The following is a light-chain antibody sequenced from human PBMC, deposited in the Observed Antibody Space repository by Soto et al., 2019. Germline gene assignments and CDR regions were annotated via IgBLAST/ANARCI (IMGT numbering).Light chain of an antibody. CDR2: GAS. CDR1: QSVSSSY. J-gene: IGKJ2*01. CDR3: HQYGSSPYT. Sequence: EIVLTQSPGTLSLSPGERATLSCRASQSVSSSYLAWYQQKPGQAPRLLIYGASSRATGIPDRFSGSGSGTDFTLTISRLEPDDLAVYYCHQYGSSPYTFCQGTVLEIK. V-gene: IGKV3-20*01.